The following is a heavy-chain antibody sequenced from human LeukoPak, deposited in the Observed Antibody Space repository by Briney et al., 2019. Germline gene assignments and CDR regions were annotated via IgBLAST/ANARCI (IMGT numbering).Heavy chain of an antibody. CDR3: ARDGDIVVVPAAIAALDSFDY. D-gene: IGHD2-2*01. Sequence: QPGRSLRLSCAASGFTFSSYWMSWVRQAPGKGLEWVANIKQDGSEKYYVDSVKGRFTISRDNAKNSLYLQMNSLRAEDTAVYYCARDGDIVVVPAAIAALDSFDYWGQGTLVTVSS. CDR1: GFTFSSYW. V-gene: IGHV3-7*01. CDR2: IKQDGSEK. J-gene: IGHJ4*02.